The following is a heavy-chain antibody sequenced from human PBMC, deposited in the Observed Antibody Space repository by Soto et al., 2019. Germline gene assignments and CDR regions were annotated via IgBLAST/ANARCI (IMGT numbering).Heavy chain of an antibody. CDR1: GFTFSSYG. D-gene: IGHD3-3*01. CDR3: ARTIFGVSGVDY. J-gene: IGHJ4*02. Sequence: QVQLVESGGGVVQPGRSLRLSCAASGFTFSSYGMHWVRQAPGKGLERVAVIWYDGSNKYYADSVKGRFTISRDNSKNTLYLQMNSLRAEDTAVYYCARTIFGVSGVDYWGQGTLVTVSS. CDR2: IWYDGSNK. V-gene: IGHV3-33*01.